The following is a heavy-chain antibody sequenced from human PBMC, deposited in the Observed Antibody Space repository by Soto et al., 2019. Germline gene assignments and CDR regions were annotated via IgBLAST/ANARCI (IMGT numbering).Heavy chain of an antibody. Sequence: PGESLKISCKGSGYNFSNYWIAWVRQMPGKGLEYMGIIYPGDSDTRYSPSFQGQITFSADKSISTAYLQLSSLKASDTAMYFCARHHRNDPGPFDIWGQGTMVTVSS. CDR3: ARHHRNDPGPFDI. J-gene: IGHJ3*02. CDR2: IYPGDSDT. CDR1: GYNFSNYW. V-gene: IGHV5-51*01. D-gene: IGHD1-1*01.